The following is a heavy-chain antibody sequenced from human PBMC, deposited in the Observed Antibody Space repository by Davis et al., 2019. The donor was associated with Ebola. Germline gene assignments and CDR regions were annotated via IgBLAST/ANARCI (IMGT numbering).Heavy chain of an antibody. V-gene: IGHV4-31*03. CDR3: ARGQVVVVPAARGDYYYYYYMDV. Sequence: LRLSCTVSGGSISSGGYYWSWIRQHPGKGLEWIGYIYYSGSTYYNPSLKSRVTISVDTSKNQFSLKLSSVTAADTAVYYCARGQVVVVPAARGDYYYYYYMDVWGKGTTVTVSS. J-gene: IGHJ6*03. CDR1: GGSISSGGYY. CDR2: IYYSGST. D-gene: IGHD2-2*01.